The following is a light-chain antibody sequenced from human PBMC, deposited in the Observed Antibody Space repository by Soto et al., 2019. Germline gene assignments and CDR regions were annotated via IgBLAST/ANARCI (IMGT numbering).Light chain of an antibody. V-gene: IGLV2-23*02. Sequence: CALTQPASVSGSPGQSITISCTGTSSDVGSYNLVSWYQQHPGKAPKLMIYEVSKRPSGVSNRFSGSKSGNTASLTISGLQAEDEADYYCCSYAGSRVFGTGTKVTVL. CDR2: EVS. CDR1: SSDVGSYNL. J-gene: IGLJ1*01. CDR3: CSYAGSRV.